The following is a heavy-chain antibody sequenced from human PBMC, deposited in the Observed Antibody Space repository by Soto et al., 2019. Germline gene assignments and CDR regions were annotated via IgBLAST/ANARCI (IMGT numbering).Heavy chain of an antibody. J-gene: IGHJ4*02. D-gene: IGHD6-19*01. CDR2: ISYDGSNK. Sequence: QVQLVESGGGVVQPGRSLRLSCAASGFTFSRYGMHWVRQAPGKGLEWVAVISYDGSNKYYADSVKGRFTISIDNSKNTLYLQMNSLRAVDTAVYYGAIYSSGWYPLDYWGQGTLVTVSS. CDR3: AIYSSGWYPLDY. CDR1: GFTFSRYG. V-gene: IGHV3-30*03.